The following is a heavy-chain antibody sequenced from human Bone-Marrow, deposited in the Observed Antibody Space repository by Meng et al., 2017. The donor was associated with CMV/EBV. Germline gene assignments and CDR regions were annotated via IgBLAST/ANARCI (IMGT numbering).Heavy chain of an antibody. D-gene: IGHD3-22*01. Sequence: SVKVSCKASGGTFSSYAISWVRQAPGQGLEWMGGIIPIFGTANYAQKFQGRVTITTEESTSTAYMELSSLRSEDTAVYYCARDGYYYDSSGYYPEAAYFDYWGQGTLVTVSS. CDR1: GGTFSSYA. CDR3: ARDGYYYDSSGYYPEAAYFDY. J-gene: IGHJ4*02. V-gene: IGHV1-69*05. CDR2: IIPIFGTA.